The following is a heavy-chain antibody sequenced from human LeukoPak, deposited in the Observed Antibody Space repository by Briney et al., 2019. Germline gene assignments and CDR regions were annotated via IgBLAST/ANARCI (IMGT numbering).Heavy chain of an antibody. D-gene: IGHD5-12*01. V-gene: IGHV4-59*01. CDR2: IYYSGSS. J-gene: IGHJ4*02. Sequence: SETLSLTCTVSGGSIRSYYWSWIRQPPGKGLEWIGYIYYSGSSNYNPSLKSRVTISVDTSKNQFSLRLSSVTAADTAVYYCARGGYSGYDYLDYWGQGTLVTVSS. CDR3: ARGGYSGYDYLDY. CDR1: GGSIRSYY.